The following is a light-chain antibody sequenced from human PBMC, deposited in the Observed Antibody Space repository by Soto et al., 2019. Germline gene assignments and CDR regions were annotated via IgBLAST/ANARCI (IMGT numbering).Light chain of an antibody. J-gene: IGKJ2*01. V-gene: IGKV4-1*01. Sequence: DIVMTKPPDSLALSLGEKAAINCKSSQSVLYNSNNYNYLAWYQQKPGQPPKMLIYWASTRESGVPDRFSGSGSGTDFTLTISRLQAEDVAVYYCQQYYLIPHTFGQGTKLEIK. CDR1: QSVLYNSNNYNY. CDR2: WAS. CDR3: QQYYLIPHT.